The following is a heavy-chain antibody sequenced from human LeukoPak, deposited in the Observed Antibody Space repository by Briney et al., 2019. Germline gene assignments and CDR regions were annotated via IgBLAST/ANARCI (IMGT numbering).Heavy chain of an antibody. CDR3: VRGNEH. CDR1: GLTFSSNW. J-gene: IGHJ4*02. V-gene: IGHV3-7*02. CDR2: IKQDGSER. D-gene: IGHD1-1*01. Sequence: GGSLRLSCAASGLTFSSNWMNWVCQAPGKRLEWVATIKQDGSERYYVDSVKGRFTISRDNAKNTLFLQMNSLRVEDTAVYHCVRGNEHWGQGTLVTVSS.